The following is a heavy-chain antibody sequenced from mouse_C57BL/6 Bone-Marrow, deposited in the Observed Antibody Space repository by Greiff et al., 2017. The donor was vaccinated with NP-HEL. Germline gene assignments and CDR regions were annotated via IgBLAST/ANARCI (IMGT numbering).Heavy chain of an antibody. CDR2: IAPENGDT. V-gene: IGHV14-4*01. Sequence: EVQLQQSGAELVRPGASVKLSCTASGFNIKDDYMHWVKQRPEQGLEWIGWIAPENGDTEYASKFQGTATITADTSSNTAYLQLSSLTSEDTAVYYCTGGGNYVILFAYWGQGTLVTVSA. D-gene: IGHD2-1*01. CDR1: GFNIKDDY. J-gene: IGHJ3*01. CDR3: TGGGNYVILFAY.